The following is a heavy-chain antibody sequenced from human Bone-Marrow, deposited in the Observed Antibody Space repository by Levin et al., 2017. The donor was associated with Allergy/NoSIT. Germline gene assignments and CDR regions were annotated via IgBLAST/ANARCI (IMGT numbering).Heavy chain of an antibody. J-gene: IGHJ3*02. D-gene: IGHD2-2*01. CDR3: ERDVWYCSSTCTLNDAFDT. CDR1: GFPFNNYW. CDR2: INRDGTTT. V-gene: IGHV3-74*03. Sequence: GGSLRLSCAASGFPFNNYWMHWVRQVPGKGLVWVSRINRDGTTTTYADSVKGRFTISRDNAKNTLYLQMDSLRADDTAVYYCERDVWYCSSTCTLNDAFDTWGQGTMVTVSS.